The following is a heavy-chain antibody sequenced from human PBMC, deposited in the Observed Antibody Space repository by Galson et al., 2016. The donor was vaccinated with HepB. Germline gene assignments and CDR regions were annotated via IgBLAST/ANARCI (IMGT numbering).Heavy chain of an antibody. V-gene: IGHV3-66*01. Sequence: SLRLSCAASGFTVSSHYMSWVRQAPGKGLEWVSVIFSGGTTYYADSVNARFTISRDNSKKSLFLQMNSLGTEDTAVYYCARTRGAPHYDHYYGMDVWGQGTLVTVSS. D-gene: IGHD2-2*01. CDR2: IFSGGTT. CDR3: ARTRGAPHYDHYYGMDV. CDR1: GFTVSSHY. J-gene: IGHJ6*02.